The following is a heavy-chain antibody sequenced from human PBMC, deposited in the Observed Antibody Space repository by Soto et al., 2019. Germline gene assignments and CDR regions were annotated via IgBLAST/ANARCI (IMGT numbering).Heavy chain of an antibody. J-gene: IGHJ6*02. CDR3: ARCIQGDYYYGMDV. V-gene: IGHV1-18*01. CDR1: GYTFYSHS. D-gene: IGHD5-18*01. CDR2: INADDGNT. Sequence: QAQLVQSGAEVRKPGASVKVSCKASGYTFYSHSISWVRQAPGQGLEWMGRINADDGNTQYAQKFQGRVTMTTDTATTTVYMELTNLRSDDTAVYYCARCIQGDYYYGMDVWGQGTTVTVSS.